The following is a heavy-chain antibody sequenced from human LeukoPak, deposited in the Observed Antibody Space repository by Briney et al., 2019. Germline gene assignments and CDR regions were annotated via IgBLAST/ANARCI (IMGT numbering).Heavy chain of an antibody. CDR3: ARIEWERLGRAFDI. D-gene: IGHD1-26*01. CDR2: IYNTGAT. CDR1: GFTFSSYA. V-gene: IGHV3-23*05. J-gene: IGHJ3*02. Sequence: GGSLRLSCAASGFTFSSYAMSWVRQAPGKGLEWVSSIYNTGATHYAESVKGRFTISRDNSKNTLFLQMNSLRAEDMAVYYCARIEWERLGRAFDIWGQGTMVTVSS.